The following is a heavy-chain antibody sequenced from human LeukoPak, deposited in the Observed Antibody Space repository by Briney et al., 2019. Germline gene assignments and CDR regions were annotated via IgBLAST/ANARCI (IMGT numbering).Heavy chain of an antibody. CDR1: GYSFTSYW. J-gene: IGHJ4*02. V-gene: IGHV5-51*01. Sequence: GESLQISCQGSGYSFTSYWIGWVRQMPGKGLEWMGIIYPGDSDTRYSPSFQGQVTISADKSISTTYLQWSSLKASDTAMYYCAGHHHLEYYYDAWGQGTLVTVSS. CDR2: IYPGDSDT. CDR3: AGHHHLEYYYDA. D-gene: IGHD3-22*01.